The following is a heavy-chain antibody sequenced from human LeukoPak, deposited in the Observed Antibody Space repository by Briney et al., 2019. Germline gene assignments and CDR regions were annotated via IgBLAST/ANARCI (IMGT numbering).Heavy chain of an antibody. CDR3: ARDLSLYYFDY. CDR1: GGCISSYY. Sequence: SETLSLTCTVSGGCISSYYWSWIRQPPGKGLEWIGYIYYSGSTNYNPSLKSRVTISVVTSKNQFSLKLSSVTAADTAVYYCARDLSLYYFDYWGRGTLVTVSS. V-gene: IGHV4-59*01. J-gene: IGHJ4*02. CDR2: IYYSGST.